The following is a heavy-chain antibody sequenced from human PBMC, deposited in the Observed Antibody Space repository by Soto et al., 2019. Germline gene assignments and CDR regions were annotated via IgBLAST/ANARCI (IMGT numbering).Heavy chain of an antibody. Sequence: QVQLVQSGAEVKKPGASVKVSCKASGYTFTSYGISWVRKAPGQGLEWMGWINVYNGNTNYAQKLQGRVTMTTATPTSTAYLDLRSLRSDDTAVHCARYTSRGEYDYWGQGTLVTVSS. V-gene: IGHV1-18*01. J-gene: IGHJ4*02. CDR1: GYTFTSYG. CDR2: INVYNGNT. D-gene: IGHD3-10*01. CDR3: ARYTSRGEYDY.